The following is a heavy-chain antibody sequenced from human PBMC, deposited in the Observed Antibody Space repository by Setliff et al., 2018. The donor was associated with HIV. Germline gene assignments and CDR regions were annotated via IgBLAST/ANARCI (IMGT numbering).Heavy chain of an antibody. Sequence: PGGSLRLSCAASGFSFSNYWMNWVRQVPGKGLEWVANINQDGSEKKYVDSMKGRLTISRDNAKNSLYLQVNNLRAEDTAVYYCARGPSSTHWSPGYFQHWGQGTPVTVSS. CDR1: GFSFSNYW. J-gene: IGHJ1*01. D-gene: IGHD2-8*02. CDR2: INQDGSEK. CDR3: ARGPSSTHWSPGYFQH. V-gene: IGHV3-7*03.